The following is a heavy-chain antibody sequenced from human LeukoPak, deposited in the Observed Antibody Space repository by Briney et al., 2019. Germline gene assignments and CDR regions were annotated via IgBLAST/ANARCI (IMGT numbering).Heavy chain of an antibody. CDR3: ARIGAAVSRQYYFDY. J-gene: IGHJ4*02. D-gene: IGHD1-26*01. Sequence: SETLSLTCTVSGGSISSYYWSWIRQPPGKGLEWIGEINHSGSTNYNPSLKSRVTISVDTSKNQFSLKLSSVTAADTAVYYCARIGAAVSRQYYFDYWGQGTLVTVSS. CDR2: INHSGST. V-gene: IGHV4-34*01. CDR1: GGSISSYY.